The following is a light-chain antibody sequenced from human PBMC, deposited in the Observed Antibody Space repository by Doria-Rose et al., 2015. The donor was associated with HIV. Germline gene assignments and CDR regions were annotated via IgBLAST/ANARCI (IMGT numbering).Light chain of an antibody. V-gene: IGKV3-20*01. J-gene: IGKJ1*01. CDR2: DGS. Sequence: EIVLTQSPGTLSLSPGERATLSCRASQSVSDNYLAWYQQKPGQAPSLLIYDGSTRATGIPDRFSASGSGTDFTLTINRLEPEDFALYYCHQYGTSWTFGQGTKVEI. CDR1: QSVSDNY. CDR3: HQYGTSWT.